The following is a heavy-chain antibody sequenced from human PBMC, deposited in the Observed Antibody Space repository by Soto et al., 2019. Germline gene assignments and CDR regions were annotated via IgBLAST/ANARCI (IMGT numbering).Heavy chain of an antibody. J-gene: IGHJ6*02. CDR1: GYTFTSYG. CDR2: VSAYNGNT. V-gene: IGHV1-18*01. Sequence: ASVKVSCKASGYTFTSYGISWVRQAPGQGLEWMGWVSAYNGNTNYAQKLQGRVTMTTDTSTSTAYMELRSLRSDDTAVYYCAKDIGEDYDFWSGYRTYYYYYGMDVWGQGTTVTVSS. D-gene: IGHD3-3*01. CDR3: AKDIGEDYDFWSGYRTYYYYYGMDV.